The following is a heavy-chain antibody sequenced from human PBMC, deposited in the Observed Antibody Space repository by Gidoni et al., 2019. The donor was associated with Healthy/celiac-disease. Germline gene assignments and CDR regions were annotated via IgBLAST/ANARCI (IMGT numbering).Heavy chain of an antibody. Sequence: KCRFTISRDKSKNTLYLQMNRLIAEDTAVYYCAKGLYDAVWGSYRNGFDYWGQGTLVTVSS. V-gene: IGHV3-23*01. J-gene: IGHJ4*02. CDR3: AKGLYDAVWGSYRNGFDY. D-gene: IGHD3-16*02.